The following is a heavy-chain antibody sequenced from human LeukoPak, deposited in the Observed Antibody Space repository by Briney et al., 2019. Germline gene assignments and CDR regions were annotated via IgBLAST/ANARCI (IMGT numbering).Heavy chain of an antibody. CDR3: ARDMMATIIGFDY. J-gene: IGHJ4*02. CDR1: GFTFSSYS. V-gene: IGHV3-21*01. D-gene: IGHD5-24*01. CDR2: ISSSSSYI. Sequence: PGGSLRLSCAASGFTFSSYSMNWVRQAPGKGLEWFSSISSSSSYIYYADSVKGRFTISRDNAKNSLYLQMNSLRAEDTAVYYCARDMMATIIGFDYWGQGTLVTVPS.